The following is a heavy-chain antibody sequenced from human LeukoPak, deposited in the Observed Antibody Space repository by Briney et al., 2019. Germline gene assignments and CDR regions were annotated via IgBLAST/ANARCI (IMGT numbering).Heavy chain of an antibody. CDR2: IYTSGST. J-gene: IGHJ5*02. CDR1: GGSISSYY. D-gene: IGHD6-6*01. CDR3: ARAGDSSSSNWFDP. Sequence: SETLSLTCTVSGGSISSYYWSWIRQPAGKGLECIGRIYTSGSTNYNPSLKSRVTMSVDTSKNQFSLKLSSVTAADTAVYYCARAGDSSSSNWFDPWGQGTLVTVSS. V-gene: IGHV4-4*07.